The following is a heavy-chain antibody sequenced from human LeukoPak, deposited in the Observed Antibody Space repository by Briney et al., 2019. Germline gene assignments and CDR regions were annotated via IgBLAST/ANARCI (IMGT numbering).Heavy chain of an antibody. J-gene: IGHJ4*02. Sequence: GGSLRLSCAASGFTFSSYWMSWVRQAPGKGLEWVAHIKQDGSDKYYVVSVKGRFTIDRDNSKNSLYLKMNSLRAEDTAVYYSARDLPMVRGVIKWGQGTLVTVSS. V-gene: IGHV3-7*01. CDR2: IKQDGSDK. CDR1: GFTFSSYW. D-gene: IGHD3-10*01. CDR3: ARDLPMVRGVIK.